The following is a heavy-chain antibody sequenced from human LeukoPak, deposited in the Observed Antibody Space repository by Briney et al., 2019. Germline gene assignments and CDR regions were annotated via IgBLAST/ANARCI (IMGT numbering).Heavy chain of an antibody. Sequence: ASVKVSCKASGYSLTTYYMHWVRQAPGQGLEWMAIINPSGGSTSYAQKFQGRVTMTRDTSTSTVYMELSSLRSEDTAVYYCARTVKDTAMVHFDYWGQGTLVTVSS. CDR2: INPSGGST. D-gene: IGHD5-18*01. CDR3: ARTVKDTAMVHFDY. V-gene: IGHV1-46*01. J-gene: IGHJ4*02. CDR1: GYSLTTYY.